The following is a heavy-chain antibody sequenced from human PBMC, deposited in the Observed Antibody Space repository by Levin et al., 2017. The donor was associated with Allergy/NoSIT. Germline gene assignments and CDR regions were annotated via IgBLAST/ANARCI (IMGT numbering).Heavy chain of an antibody. Sequence: GGSLRLSCAASGFTFTNYVMHWVRQAPGKGLEWVAVISYDGSKENYADSVKGRFTISRDNSNNMLNLQMNSLRAEDTAVYYCARDQDTRFRGVTAPPGYWGQGTLVTVSS. D-gene: IGHD3-10*01. V-gene: IGHV3-30-3*01. CDR2: ISYDGSKE. CDR3: ARDQDTRFRGVTAPPGY. CDR1: GFTFTNYV. J-gene: IGHJ4*02.